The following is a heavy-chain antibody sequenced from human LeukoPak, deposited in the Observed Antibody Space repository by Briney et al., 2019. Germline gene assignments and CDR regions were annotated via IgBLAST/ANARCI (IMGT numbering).Heavy chain of an antibody. J-gene: IGHJ3*02. Sequence: SETLSLSCAVSGGSISSGDYYWSWIRQPPGKGLEWIGYVHYSGSTYYNPSLKSRVTISVDTSKNQFSLKLSSVTAADTAVYYCARYPTAGTTFRAFDIWGQGTMVTVSS. CDR1: GGSISSGDYY. V-gene: IGHV4-30-4*01. CDR3: ARYPTAGTTFRAFDI. D-gene: IGHD1-1*01. CDR2: VHYSGST.